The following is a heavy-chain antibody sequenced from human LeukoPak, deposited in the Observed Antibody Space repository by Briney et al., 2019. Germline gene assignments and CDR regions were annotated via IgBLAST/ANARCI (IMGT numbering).Heavy chain of an antibody. CDR2: IYPGDSDT. CDR1: GYSFTSYW. V-gene: IGHV5-51*01. Sequence: GDSLKISCKGSGYSFTSYWIGWVRQMPGKGLEWMGIIYPGDSDTKYSPSFQGQVTISADKSISTAYLQWSSLKSWDTAFYYCARSGDHYYRDDWSQETLVTVSS. D-gene: IGHD4-17*01. CDR3: ARSGDHYYRDD. J-gene: IGHJ4*02.